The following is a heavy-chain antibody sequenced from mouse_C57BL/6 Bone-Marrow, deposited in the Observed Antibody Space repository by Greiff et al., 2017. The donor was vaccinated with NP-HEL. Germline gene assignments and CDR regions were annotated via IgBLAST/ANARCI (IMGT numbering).Heavy chain of an antibody. J-gene: IGHJ2*01. CDR1: GYTFTSYG. Sequence: QVQLQQSGAELARPGASVKLSCKASGYTFTSYGISWVKQRTGQGLEWIGEIYPRSGNTYYTETFKGKATLTADKSSSTAYMELRSLTSEDSAVYCCARNYGSSPYFDYWGQGTTLTVSS. V-gene: IGHV1-81*01. D-gene: IGHD1-1*01. CDR2: IYPRSGNT. CDR3: ARNYGSSPYFDY.